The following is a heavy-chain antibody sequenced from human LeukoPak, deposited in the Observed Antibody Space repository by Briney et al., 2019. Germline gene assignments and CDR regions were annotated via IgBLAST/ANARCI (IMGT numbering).Heavy chain of an antibody. CDR2: INHSGST. CDR1: GGSFSGYY. J-gene: IGHJ4*02. Sequence: RSSETLSLTCAVYGGSFSGYYWSWIRQPPGKVPEWIGEINHSGSTNYNPSLKSRVTMSVDTSKNQFSLKLTSVTAADTAVYYCARLVGSSWYREVLRGRDYWGQGTLVTVSP. CDR3: ARLVGSSWYREVLRGRDY. V-gene: IGHV4-34*01. D-gene: IGHD6-13*01.